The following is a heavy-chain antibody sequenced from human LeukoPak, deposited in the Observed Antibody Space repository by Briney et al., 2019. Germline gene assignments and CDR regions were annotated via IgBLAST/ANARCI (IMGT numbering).Heavy chain of an antibody. CDR2: ISYDGSNK. J-gene: IGHJ4*02. Sequence: SLRLSCAASGFTFSSYAMHWVRQAPGKGLEWVAVISYDGSNKYYADSVKGRFTISRDNSKNTLYLQMNSLRAEDTAVYYCARVLRVGSPFDYWGQGTLVTVSS. V-gene: IGHV3-30*04. D-gene: IGHD3-16*01. CDR3: ARVLRVGSPFDY. CDR1: GFTFSSYA.